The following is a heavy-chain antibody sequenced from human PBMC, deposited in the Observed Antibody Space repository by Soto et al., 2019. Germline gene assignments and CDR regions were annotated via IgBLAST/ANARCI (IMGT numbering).Heavy chain of an antibody. J-gene: IGHJ4*02. V-gene: IGHV4-31*03. CDR3: ARAVVAATGTHFDY. CDR1: GFSLSSGFYY. CDR2: IYYSGST. D-gene: IGHD2-15*01. Sequence: SETLSLTCTFSGFSLSSGFYYLRWIRPHPGKGLEWIGYIYYSGSTYYNPSLKSRVTISVDTSKNQFSLKLSSVTAADTAVYYCARAVVAATGTHFDYWGQGTLVTVSS.